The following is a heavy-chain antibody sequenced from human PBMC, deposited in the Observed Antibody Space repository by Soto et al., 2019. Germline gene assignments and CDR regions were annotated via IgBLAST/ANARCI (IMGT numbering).Heavy chain of an antibody. CDR1: GYTFNSYD. CDR2: MNPNSGNT. Sequence: GASVKVSCKASGYTFNSYDINWVRQATGQGLEWMGWMNPNSGNTGYAQKFQGRVTMTRNTSISTAYMELSSLRSEDTAVYYCARVFQGSSWYSAWGYYYYYGMDVWGQGTTVTVSS. D-gene: IGHD6-13*01. CDR3: ARVFQGSSWYSAWGYYYYYGMDV. J-gene: IGHJ6*02. V-gene: IGHV1-8*01.